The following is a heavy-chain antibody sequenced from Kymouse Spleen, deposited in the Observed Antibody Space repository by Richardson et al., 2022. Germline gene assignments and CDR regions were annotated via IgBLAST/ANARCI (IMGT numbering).Heavy chain of an antibody. D-gene: IGHD3-10*01. CDR2: ISWNSGSI. V-gene: IGHV3-9*01. CDR1: GFTFDDYA. CDR3: AKDKGAEYYGSGSYSLYGMDV. Sequence: EVQLVESGGGLVQPGRSLRLSCAASGFTFDDYAMHWVRQAPGKGLEWVSGISWNSGSIGYADSVKGRFTISRDNAKNSLYLQMNSLRAEDTALYYCAKDKGAEYYGSGSYSLYGMDVWGQGTTVTVSS. J-gene: IGHJ6*02.